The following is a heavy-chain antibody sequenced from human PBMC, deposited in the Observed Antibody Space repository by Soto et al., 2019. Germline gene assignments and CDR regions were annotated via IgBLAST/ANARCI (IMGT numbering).Heavy chain of an antibody. V-gene: IGHV4-31*03. J-gene: IGHJ4*02. Sequence: QVQLQGSGPRLVRPSQTLSLTCTVSGESIDTAGYYWTWIRQRPGRGLEWLGFIYHSGATYYSSSMKSRLSISIDRSQNQFSLKVTSVTAADTAVYFCSRGDYWGQGMLVTGSS. CDR3: SRGDY. CDR1: GESIDTAGYY. CDR2: IYHSGAT.